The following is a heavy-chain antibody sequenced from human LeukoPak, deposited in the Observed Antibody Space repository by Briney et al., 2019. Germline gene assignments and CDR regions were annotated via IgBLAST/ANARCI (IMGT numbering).Heavy chain of an antibody. CDR1: GYTFTSFY. J-gene: IGHJ4*02. Sequence: GASVKVSCKASGYTFTSFYIHWVRQAPGQGLEWMGIINPSGGSTNYARMFQGRVTMTRDMSTSTVYMELSSLRSEDTAVYYCARASLGYWGQGTLVTVSS. CDR3: ARASLGY. CDR2: INPSGGST. V-gene: IGHV1-46*01.